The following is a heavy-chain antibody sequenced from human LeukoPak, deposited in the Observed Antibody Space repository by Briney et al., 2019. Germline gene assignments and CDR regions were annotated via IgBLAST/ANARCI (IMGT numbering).Heavy chain of an antibody. Sequence: GGSLRLSCAASGFTFSDYYMSWIRQTPGKGLEWVSYISSSSSYTNYADSVKGRFTISRDNAKNSLYLQMSSLRAEDTAVYYCARATAYSSSWYNYWGQGTLVTVSS. CDR2: ISSSSSYT. CDR1: GFTFSDYY. D-gene: IGHD6-13*01. CDR3: ARATAYSSSWYNY. V-gene: IGHV3-11*06. J-gene: IGHJ4*02.